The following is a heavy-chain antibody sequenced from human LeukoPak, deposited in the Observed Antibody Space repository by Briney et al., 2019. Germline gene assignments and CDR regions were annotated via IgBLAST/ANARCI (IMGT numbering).Heavy chain of an antibody. V-gene: IGHV4-4*02. CDR3: ARDTLAAAGSSRPDWFDP. CDR2: IYRTGST. Sequence: SETLSLTCAVSGGSISSNNWWSWVRQPPGKGLEWIGEIYRTGSTYYNPSLKSRVTISVDTSKNQFSLKLSSVTAADTAVYYCARDTLAAAGSSRPDWFDPWGQGTLVTVSS. J-gene: IGHJ5*02. CDR1: GGSISSNNW. D-gene: IGHD6-13*01.